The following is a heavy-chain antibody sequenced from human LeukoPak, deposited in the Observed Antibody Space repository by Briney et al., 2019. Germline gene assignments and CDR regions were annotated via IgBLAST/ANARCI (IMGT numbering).Heavy chain of an antibody. J-gene: IGHJ5*02. D-gene: IGHD3-22*01. CDR3: ARVCYYDSSGYSRDSNWFDP. V-gene: IGHV1-18*01. CDR2: ISAYNGNT. Sequence: GASVKVSCKAPGYTFTSYGISWVRQAPGQGLEWMGWISAYNGNTNYAQKLQGRVTMTTDTSTSTAYMELRSLRSDDTAVYYCARVCYYDSSGYSRDSNWFDPWGQGTLVTVSS. CDR1: GYTFTSYG.